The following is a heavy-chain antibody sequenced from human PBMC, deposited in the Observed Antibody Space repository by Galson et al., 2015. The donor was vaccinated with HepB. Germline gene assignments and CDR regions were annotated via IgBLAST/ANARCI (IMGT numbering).Heavy chain of an antibody. CDR2: ISSSSSYT. CDR3: ARDRTTIVVVPAAIREDLYYYYGMDV. Sequence: SLRLSCAASGFTFSDYYMSWIRQAPGKGLEWVSYISSSSSYTNYADSVKGRFTISRDNAKNSLYLQMNSLRAEDTAVYYCARDRTTIVVVPAAIREDLYYYYGMDVWGQGTTVTVSS. V-gene: IGHV3-11*06. D-gene: IGHD2-2*02. J-gene: IGHJ6*02. CDR1: GFTFSDYY.